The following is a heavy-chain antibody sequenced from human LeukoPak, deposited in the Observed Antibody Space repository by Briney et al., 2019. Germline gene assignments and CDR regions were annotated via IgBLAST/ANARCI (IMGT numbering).Heavy chain of an antibody. CDR1: GGSISSYY. Sequence: SETLSLTCTVSGGSISSYYWSWIRQPPGKGLGWIGYIYYSGSTNYNPSLKSRVTISVDTSKNQFSLKLSSVTAADTAVYYCARSRGYSGYGRDAFDIWGQGTMVTVSS. J-gene: IGHJ3*02. CDR2: IYYSGST. D-gene: IGHD5-12*01. CDR3: ARSRGYSGYGRDAFDI. V-gene: IGHV4-59*08.